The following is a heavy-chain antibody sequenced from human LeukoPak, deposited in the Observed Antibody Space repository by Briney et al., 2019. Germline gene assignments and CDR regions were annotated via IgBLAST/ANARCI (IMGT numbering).Heavy chain of an antibody. CDR2: IKQDGSEK. D-gene: IGHD2-2*01. V-gene: IGHV3-7*04. J-gene: IGHJ4*02. CDR1: GFTFSRYW. Sequence: AGGSLRLSCAASGFTFSRYWMSWVRQAPGKGLEWVANIKQDGSEKYYVDSVKGRFTISRDNAKNSLYLQMNSLRAEDTAVYYCVRGFCSSTSCLRRLDYWGQGTLVTVSS. CDR3: VRGFCSSTSCLRRLDY.